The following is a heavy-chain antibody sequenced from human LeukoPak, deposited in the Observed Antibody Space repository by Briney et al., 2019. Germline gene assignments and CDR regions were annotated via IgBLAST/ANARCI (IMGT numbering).Heavy chain of an antibody. J-gene: IGHJ5*02. CDR1: GFTFSSYG. D-gene: IGHD4-17*01. CDR3: AKDLATTVTNNWFDP. Sequence: PGGSLRLSCAASGFTFSSYGMHWVRQAPGKGLEWVAVISYDGSNKYYADSVKGRFTISRDNSKNTLYLQMNSLRAEDTAMYYCAKDLATTVTNNWFDPWGQGTLVTVSS. CDR2: ISYDGSNK. V-gene: IGHV3-30*18.